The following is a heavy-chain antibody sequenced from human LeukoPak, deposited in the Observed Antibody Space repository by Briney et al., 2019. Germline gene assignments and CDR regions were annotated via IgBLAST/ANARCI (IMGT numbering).Heavy chain of an antibody. CDR2: ISSSGSSI. D-gene: IGHD1-26*01. CDR3: ARDEEGYSGSYYGY. Sequence: NAGGSLRLSCAASGFTFSDYYMSWIRQAPGKGLEWVSYISSSGSSIYYADSVKGRFTISRDNAKNSLYLQMNSLRAEDTAVYYCARDEEGYSGSYYGYWGQGTLVTVSS. J-gene: IGHJ4*02. CDR1: GFTFSDYY. V-gene: IGHV3-11*01.